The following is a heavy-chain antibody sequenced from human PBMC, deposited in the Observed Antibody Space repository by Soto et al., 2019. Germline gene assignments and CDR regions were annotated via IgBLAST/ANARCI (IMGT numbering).Heavy chain of an antibody. V-gene: IGHV3-11*01. CDR1: GFTFSDYY. CDR3: AKTANGWFSAFDI. CDR2: ISSSSSTI. J-gene: IGHJ3*02. Sequence: AGGPLRLSCAASGFTFSDYYMNWVRQAPGKGLEWVSYISSSSSTIYYADSVKGRFTISRDNAKNSLYLQMNSLRAEDTAVYYCAKTANGWFSAFDIWGQGTMVTVSS. D-gene: IGHD6-19*01.